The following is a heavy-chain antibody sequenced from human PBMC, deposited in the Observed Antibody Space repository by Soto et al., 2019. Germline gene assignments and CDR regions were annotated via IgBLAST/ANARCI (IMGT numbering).Heavy chain of an antibody. J-gene: IGHJ6*02. Sequence: ASVKVSCKASGYSFTDYHIHWVRQAPGQGLEWLGRINPKSGGTSTAQKFQGWVTMTTDTSISTASMELTRLTSDDTAIYYCARGDSTDCSNGVCSFFYNHDMEVWGQGXTVTVYS. CDR3: ARGDSTDCSNGVCSFFYNHDMEV. CDR1: GYSFTDYH. CDR2: INPKSGGT. V-gene: IGHV1-2*04. D-gene: IGHD2-8*01.